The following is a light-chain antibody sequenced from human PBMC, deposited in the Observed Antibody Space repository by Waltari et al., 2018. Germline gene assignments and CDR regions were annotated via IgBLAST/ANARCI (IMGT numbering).Light chain of an antibody. CDR1: QDIKTY. V-gene: IGKV1-9*01. Sequence: DIQLTQSPSFLSASVGDRVTITCRASQDIKTYLAWFQQKPRKAPELLIYAASTLQSGVPSRFSGSGSGTEFTLTISSLQPEDFATYYCQQLKSFPITFGQGTRLDIK. J-gene: IGKJ5*01. CDR2: AAS. CDR3: QQLKSFPIT.